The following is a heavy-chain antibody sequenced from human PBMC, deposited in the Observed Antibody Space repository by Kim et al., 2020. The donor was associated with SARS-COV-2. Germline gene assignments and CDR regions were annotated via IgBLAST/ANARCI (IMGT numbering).Heavy chain of an antibody. Sequence: FQGRVTMTRNTSISTAYMELSSLRSEDTAVYYCARGSVRLLWFGELSFDYWGQGTLVTVSS. V-gene: IGHV1-8*01. CDR3: ARGSVRLLWFGELSFDY. J-gene: IGHJ4*02. D-gene: IGHD3-10*01.